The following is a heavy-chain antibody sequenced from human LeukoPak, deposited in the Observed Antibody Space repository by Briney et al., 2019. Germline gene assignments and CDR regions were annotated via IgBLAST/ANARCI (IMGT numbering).Heavy chain of an antibody. CDR1: GFTSSSYD. CDR3: ARARSSGWYGVFDY. CDR2: IGTAGDT. D-gene: IGHD6-19*01. Sequence: GGSLRLSCAASGFTSSSYDMHWVRQATGKGLEWVSAIGTAGDTYYPGSVKGRFTISRENAKNSLYLQMNSLRAGDTAVYYCARARSSGWYGVFDYWGQGTLVTVSS. V-gene: IGHV3-13*01. J-gene: IGHJ4*02.